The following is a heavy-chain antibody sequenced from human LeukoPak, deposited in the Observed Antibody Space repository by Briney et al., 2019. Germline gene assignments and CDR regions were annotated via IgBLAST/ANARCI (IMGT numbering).Heavy chain of an antibody. CDR2: ISSSGSAI. D-gene: IGHD6-19*01. Sequence: PGGSLRVSCVASGFTFSSYEMNWVRQAPGKGLEWVSKISSSGSAIYYADSVKGRFTISRDNAKSSLYLQMNSLRVEDTAIYYCARGGSLGYWGQGTLVTVSS. CDR3: ARGGSLGY. CDR1: GFTFSSYE. J-gene: IGHJ4*02. V-gene: IGHV3-48*03.